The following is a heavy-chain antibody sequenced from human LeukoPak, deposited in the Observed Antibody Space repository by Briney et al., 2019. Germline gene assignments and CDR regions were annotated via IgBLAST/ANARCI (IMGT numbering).Heavy chain of an antibody. CDR1: GGSTSSYY. Sequence: SETLSLTCTVSGGSTSSYYWSWIRQPPGKGLEWIGYIYYSGSTNYNPSLKSRVTISVDTSKNQFSLKLSSVTAADMAVYYCARGSGTINYYYMDVWGKGTTVTVSS. D-gene: IGHD1-7*01. V-gene: IGHV4-59*01. CDR2: IYYSGST. J-gene: IGHJ6*03. CDR3: ARGSGTINYYYMDV.